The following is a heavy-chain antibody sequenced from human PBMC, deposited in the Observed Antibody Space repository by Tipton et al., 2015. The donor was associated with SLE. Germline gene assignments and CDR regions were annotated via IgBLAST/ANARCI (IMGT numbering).Heavy chain of an antibody. CDR2: IVVGSGNT. J-gene: IGHJ4*02. V-gene: IGHV1-58*01. D-gene: IGHD6-6*01. CDR3: AADAGQLFVDY. CDR1: GFTFTSSA. Sequence: QLVQSGPEVKKPGTSVKVSCKASGFTFTSSAVQWVRQARGQRLEWIGWIVVGSGNTNYAQKFQERVTITRDMSTSTAYMELSSLRSEDTAVYYCAADAGQLFVDYWGQGTLVTVSS.